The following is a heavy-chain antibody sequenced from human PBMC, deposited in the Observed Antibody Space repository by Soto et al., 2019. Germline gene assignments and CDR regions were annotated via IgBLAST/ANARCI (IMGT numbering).Heavy chain of an antibody. Sequence: GGSLRLSCAASGFTFSNAWMNWVRQAPGKGLEWVGRIKSKTDGGTTDYAAPVKGRFTISRDDSKNTLYLQMNSLKTEDTAVYYCTSTYYYDSSGYYYVWDYYYYGMDVWGQGTTVTVSS. CDR1: GFTFSNAW. V-gene: IGHV3-15*07. D-gene: IGHD3-22*01. CDR2: IKSKTDGGTT. J-gene: IGHJ6*02. CDR3: TSTYYYDSSGYYYVWDYYYYGMDV.